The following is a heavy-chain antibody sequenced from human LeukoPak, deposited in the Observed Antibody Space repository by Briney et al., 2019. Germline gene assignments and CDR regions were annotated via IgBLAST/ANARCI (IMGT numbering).Heavy chain of an antibody. J-gene: IGHJ3*02. CDR1: GFTFDDYT. D-gene: IGHD1-26*01. Sequence: GGSLRLSCAASGFTFDDYTMHWVRQAPGKGLEWVSLISWDGGSAYYADSVKGRFTISRDNSKNSLYLQMNSLRTVDTALYYCAKDSGSYGRSGLDAFDIWGQGTMVTVSS. V-gene: IGHV3-43*01. CDR2: ISWDGGSA. CDR3: AKDSGSYGRSGLDAFDI.